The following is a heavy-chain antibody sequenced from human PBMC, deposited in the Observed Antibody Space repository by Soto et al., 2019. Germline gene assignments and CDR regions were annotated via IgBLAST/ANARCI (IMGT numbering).Heavy chain of an antibody. Sequence: PGGSLRLSCEGSGFTFSSYEMNWVRQAPGKGLEWVSYISSSGSTIYYADSVKGRFTISRDNAKNSLYLQMNSLRAGDTAVYYCARDGKDRSSWLRGYYGMDVWGQGTTVTVSS. CDR3: ARDGKDRSSWLRGYYGMDV. CDR2: ISSSGSTI. V-gene: IGHV3-48*03. J-gene: IGHJ6*02. CDR1: GFTFSSYE. D-gene: IGHD6-13*01.